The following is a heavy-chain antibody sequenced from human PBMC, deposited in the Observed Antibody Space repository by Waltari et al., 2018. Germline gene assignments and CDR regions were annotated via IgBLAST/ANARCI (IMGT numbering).Heavy chain of an antibody. V-gene: IGHV4-34*01. CDR3: ARGRNYTGHLPDY. CDR2: INQSGST. CDR1: GGSFSGYY. J-gene: IGHJ4*02. D-gene: IGHD1-7*01. Sequence: QVLLQQWGAGLLKPSETLSLTCAVYGGSFSGYYWTWIRQPPGKGLEWIGEINQSGSTNYNPSLKSLFTMSLNTSKNHFSLNLSSVTAADTAVYYCARGRNYTGHLPDYWGQGNMVTVSS.